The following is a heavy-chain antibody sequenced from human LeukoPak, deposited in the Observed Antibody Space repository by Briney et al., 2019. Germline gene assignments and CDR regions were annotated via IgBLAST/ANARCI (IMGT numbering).Heavy chain of an antibody. CDR3: ARDRESDSGYDF. V-gene: IGHV4-61*02. D-gene: IGHD5-12*01. CDR1: GGSISSGSYY. J-gene: IGHJ4*02. Sequence: SETLSLTCTVSGGSISSGSYYWSWIRQPAGKGLEWIGRIYTSGSTNYNPSLKSRVTISVDTSKNQFSLKLSSVTAADTAVYYCARDRESDSGYDFWGQGTLVTVSS. CDR2: IYTSGST.